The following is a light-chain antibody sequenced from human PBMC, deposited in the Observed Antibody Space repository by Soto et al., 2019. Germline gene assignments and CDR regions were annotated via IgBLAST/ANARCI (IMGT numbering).Light chain of an antibody. J-gene: IGKJ4*01. Sequence: FQMPQSPSFVSASVGDRVTITFRASQGISSCLAWYQHKPGRAPKLLIHDASSLESGLPSRFSGSGSGTDFTLTISSLQPEDFATYYCQHTTSFPLTFGGGTKGEIK. V-gene: IGKV1-12*01. CDR3: QHTTSFPLT. CDR1: QGISSC. CDR2: DAS.